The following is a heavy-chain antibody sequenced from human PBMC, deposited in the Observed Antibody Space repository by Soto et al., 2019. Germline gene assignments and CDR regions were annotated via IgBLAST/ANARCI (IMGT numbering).Heavy chain of an antibody. CDR3: ANSYGGNYYRWYFDS. V-gene: IGHV2-5*01. CDR2: ISWKDEK. D-gene: IGHD4-17*01. CDR1: GFSLSTSGAG. J-gene: IGHJ4*02. Sequence: QITLKESGPTLVKPTQTLTVTCTFSGFSLSTSGAGVGWIRQSPGKAPEWLALISWKDEKRYNPGLKSRLTITKDTSKNPLVLTMTDSAPVATATYFCANSYGGNYYRWYFDSWGQGTLVTVSS.